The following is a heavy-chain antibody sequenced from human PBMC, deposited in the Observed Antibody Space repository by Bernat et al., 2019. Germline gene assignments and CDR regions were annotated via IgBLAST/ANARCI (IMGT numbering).Heavy chain of an antibody. Sequence: QVQLQESGPGLVKPSQTLSLTCTVSGGSISSGNWWSWVRQPPGKGLEWIGEIYHGGRTNYNPSLKSRVNILVDESKNHFSLKLSSVTAADTAVYYCARADSSGWQRLFDYWGQGTLVTVSS. CDR2: IYHGGRT. V-gene: IGHV4-4*02. D-gene: IGHD6-19*01. CDR1: GGSISSGNW. CDR3: ARADSSGWQRLFDY. J-gene: IGHJ4*02.